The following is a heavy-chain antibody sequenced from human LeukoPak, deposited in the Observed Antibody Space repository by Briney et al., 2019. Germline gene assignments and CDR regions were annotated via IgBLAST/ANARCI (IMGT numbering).Heavy chain of an antibody. D-gene: IGHD3-3*01. CDR2: IGYGGDT. J-gene: IGHJ4*02. Sequence: GGSLRLSCAASGFTISSDSMHWIRQAPGKGLEYVSAIGYGGDTYYANSVKGRFTISRDISKNTLYLQMNSLRAEDTAVYYCAKGGDDFWSGYFYFDYWGQGTLVTVSS. CDR1: GFTISSDS. CDR3: AKGGDDFWSGYFYFDY. V-gene: IGHV3-64*01.